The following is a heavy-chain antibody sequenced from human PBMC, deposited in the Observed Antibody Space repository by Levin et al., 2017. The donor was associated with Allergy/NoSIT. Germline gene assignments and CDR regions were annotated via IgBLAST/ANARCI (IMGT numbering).Heavy chain of an antibody. V-gene: IGHV3-33*01. CDR2: IWSGGGDK. J-gene: IGHJ4*02. Sequence: GGSLRLSCATSGFTFSNYGMHWVRQAPGKGLEWVAVIWSGGGDKYYADSVKGRFTISRDSAKNTVYLQMNSLRAEDTAVYYCARDNDYSGHCSLFDYWGQGALVTVSS. D-gene: IGHD2-21*01. CDR1: GFTFSNYG. CDR3: ARDNDYSGHCSLFDY.